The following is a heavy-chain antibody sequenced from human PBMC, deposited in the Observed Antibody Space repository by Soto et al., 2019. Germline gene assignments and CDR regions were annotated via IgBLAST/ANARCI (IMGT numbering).Heavy chain of an antibody. D-gene: IGHD3-10*01. Sequence: QVQLVQSGAELKKPGSSVKVSCKASGDTFSGYPINWVRQAPGEGLEWMGRIIPVFGTTNDAQRFEGRVTYTADESTNTAYMELTGLLSEDTAVYYCARDGAFGELKYWGPGTLVTVSS. CDR3: ARDGAFGELKY. CDR2: IIPVFGTT. V-gene: IGHV1-69*18. CDR1: GDTFSGYP. J-gene: IGHJ4*02.